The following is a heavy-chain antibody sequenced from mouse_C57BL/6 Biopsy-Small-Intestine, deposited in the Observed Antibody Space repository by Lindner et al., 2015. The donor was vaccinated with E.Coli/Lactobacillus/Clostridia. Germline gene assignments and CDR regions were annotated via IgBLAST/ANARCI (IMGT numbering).Heavy chain of an antibody. Sequence: VQLQESGAELVKPGASAKFSCKASGYTFTGYWIGWVKQRPGHGLEWIGENVPGSGNTNYNEKFKGKATFTADTSSNTVYMQLSSLTTEDSAIYYCARRYGNSYYFDSWGQGTTLTVSS. J-gene: IGHJ2*01. CDR2: NVPGSGNT. D-gene: IGHD2-1*01. V-gene: IGHV1-9*01. CDR1: GYTFTGYW. CDR3: ARRYGNSYYFDS.